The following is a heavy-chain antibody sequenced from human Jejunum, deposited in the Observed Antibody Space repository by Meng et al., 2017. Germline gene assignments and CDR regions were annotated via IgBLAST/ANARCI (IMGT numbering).Heavy chain of an antibody. CDR2: MNPNNGDT. V-gene: IGHV1-2*06. D-gene: IGHD1-26*01. J-gene: IGHJ4*02. CDR3: AKDEGTTTAFDH. Sequence: QVHLVQSGAEVKKPGASVRVSCEASGYTFTAYYVHWVRQAPGQGLEWLGRMNPNNGDTNYAQKFQGTVTMTRATSTAYMDLSSLTSDDTAVYYCAKDEGTTTAFDHWGQGTLVTVSS. CDR1: GYTFTAYY.